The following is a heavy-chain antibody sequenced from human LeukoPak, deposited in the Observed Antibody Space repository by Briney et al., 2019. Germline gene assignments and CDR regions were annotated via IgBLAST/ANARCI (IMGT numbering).Heavy chain of an antibody. CDR1: GYSFTSYW. V-gene: IGHV5-51*01. Sequence: GESLKISCKGSGYSFTSYWIGWVRQMPGKGLXXVGVIYPGDSDTRYSPSIQGQVTISADKSISTTYLQWSSLKASDTAMYYCARRGSPGLWIAYWGQGTLVTVSS. CDR3: ARRGSPGLWIAY. J-gene: IGHJ4*02. D-gene: IGHD2-15*01. CDR2: IYPGDSDT.